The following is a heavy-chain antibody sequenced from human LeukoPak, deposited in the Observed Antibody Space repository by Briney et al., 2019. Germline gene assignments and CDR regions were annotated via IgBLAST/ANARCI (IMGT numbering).Heavy chain of an antibody. CDR3: ARDRDSSSWYYAFDI. Sequence: GGSLRLSCAASEFTFSSYAMTWVRQAPGKGLEWVSAITGSGGSTYYADSVEGRFTISRDNFKNMLYLQMNSLRAEDTAVYYCARDRDSSSWYYAFDIWGQGTMVTVSS. CDR1: EFTFSSYA. D-gene: IGHD6-13*01. CDR2: ITGSGGST. J-gene: IGHJ3*02. V-gene: IGHV3-23*01.